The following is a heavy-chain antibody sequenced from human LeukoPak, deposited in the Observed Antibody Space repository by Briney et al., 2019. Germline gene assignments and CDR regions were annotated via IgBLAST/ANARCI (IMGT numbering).Heavy chain of an antibody. J-gene: IGHJ4*02. D-gene: IGHD4-11*01. Sequence: GESLKISCKGSGYPFTSYWIGWVRQTPGKGLEWMGIIYPGDSDTRYSPSLQGQVTISADTSINTAFLHWSSLKASDTAMYFCARAPTSLSNPYYFDYWGQGALVTVSS. CDR3: ARAPTSLSNPYYFDY. CDR1: GYPFTSYW. CDR2: IYPGDSDT. V-gene: IGHV5-51*01.